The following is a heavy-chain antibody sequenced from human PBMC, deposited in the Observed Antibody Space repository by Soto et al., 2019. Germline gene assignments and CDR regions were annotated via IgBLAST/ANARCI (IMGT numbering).Heavy chain of an antibody. V-gene: IGHV4-34*01. CDR3: ARDGSSGWYYFDY. CDR1: GGSFSGYY. D-gene: IGHD6-19*01. Sequence: PSETLSLTCAVYGGSFSGYYWSWIRQPPGKGLEWIGEINHSGSTNYNPSLKSRVTISVDTSKNQFSLKLSSVTAADTAVYYCARDGSSGWYYFDYWGQGTLVTSPQ. J-gene: IGHJ4*02. CDR2: INHSGST.